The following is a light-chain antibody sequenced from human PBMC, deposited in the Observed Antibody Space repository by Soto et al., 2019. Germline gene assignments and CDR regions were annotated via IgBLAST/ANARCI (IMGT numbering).Light chain of an antibody. J-gene: IGKJ5*01. CDR1: QSVSSN. V-gene: IGKV3-15*01. CDR3: QQYNNWPPIT. Sequence: EIVLTQSPATLSVSPGESATLSCRASQSVSSNLAWHQQKPGQAPRLLIYGASTRATGIPARFSGSGSGTEFTLTISSLQSEDFAVYYCQQYNNWPPITFGQGTRLEIK. CDR2: GAS.